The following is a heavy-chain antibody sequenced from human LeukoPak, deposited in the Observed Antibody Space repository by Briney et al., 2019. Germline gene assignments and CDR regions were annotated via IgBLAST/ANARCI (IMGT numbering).Heavy chain of an antibody. V-gene: IGHV3-74*01. CDR3: ARDQGIVVVVAAIDY. Sequence: GGSLRLSCAASGFTFSSYWMHWVRQAPGKGLVWVSRINSDGSSTSYADSVKGRFTISRDNAENTLYLQMNSLRAEDTAVYYCARDQGIVVVVAAIDYWGQGTLVTVPS. CDR2: INSDGSST. J-gene: IGHJ4*02. CDR1: GFTFSSYW. D-gene: IGHD2-15*01.